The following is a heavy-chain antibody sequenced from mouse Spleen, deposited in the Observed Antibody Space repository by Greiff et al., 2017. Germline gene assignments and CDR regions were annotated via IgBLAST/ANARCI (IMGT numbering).Heavy chain of an antibody. Sequence: QVQLKQPGAELVKPGASVKLSCKASGYTFTSYWMHWVKQRPGQGLEWIGMIHPNSGSTNYNEKFKSKATLTVDKSSSTAYMQLSSLTSEDSAVYYCAITTVVASYYFDYWGQGTTVTVSS. CDR3: AITTVVASYYFDY. J-gene: IGHJ2*01. D-gene: IGHD1-1*01. CDR1: GYTFTSYW. V-gene: IGHV1-64*01. CDR2: IHPNSGST.